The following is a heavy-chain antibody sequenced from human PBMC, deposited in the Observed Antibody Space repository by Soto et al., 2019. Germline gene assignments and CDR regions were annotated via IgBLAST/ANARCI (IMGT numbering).Heavy chain of an antibody. V-gene: IGHV3-15*01. CDR2: IKSKTDGGTT. Sequence: PGGSLRLSCAASGFTFSNAWMSWVRQAPGKGLEWVGRIKSKTDGGTTDYAAPVRGRFTISRDDSKNTLYLQMNSLKTEDTAVYYFTIRKDYGDYVIGDYWGQGTLVTVSS. J-gene: IGHJ4*02. CDR3: TIRKDYGDYVIGDY. CDR1: GFTFSNAW. D-gene: IGHD4-17*01.